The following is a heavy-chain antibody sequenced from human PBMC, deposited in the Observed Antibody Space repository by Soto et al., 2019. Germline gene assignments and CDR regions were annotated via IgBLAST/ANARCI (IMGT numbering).Heavy chain of an antibody. CDR2: IIPILGTA. V-gene: IGHV1-69*13. CDR3: ARVSVEDKRTQAPSESIYCRSTSCYDYYYYGMDV. CDR1: VGSFSRYS. D-gene: IGHD2-2*01. Sequence: ASVKVSCKASVGSFSRYSIIRLRLDPGQPLEWMGGIIPILGTANYAQKFQGRVTITADESTSSANMELSSRRSEDTAVYYCARVSVEDKRTQAPSESIYCRSTSCYDYYYYGMDVWGQGTTVTVSS. J-gene: IGHJ6*02.